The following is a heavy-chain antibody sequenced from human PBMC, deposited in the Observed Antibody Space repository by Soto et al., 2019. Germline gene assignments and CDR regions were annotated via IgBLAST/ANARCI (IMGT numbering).Heavy chain of an antibody. J-gene: IGHJ6*02. CDR1: GFTFSSYA. CDR3: AKGLIAVSRSYYYYGMDV. Sequence: GGSLRLSCAASGFTFSSYAMSWVRQAPGKGLEWFSSISGSGGSTYYADSVKGRFTISRDNSKNTLYLQMNSLRAEDTAVYYCAKGLIAVSRSYYYYGMDVWGQGTTVTVSS. V-gene: IGHV3-23*01. D-gene: IGHD6-19*01. CDR2: ISGSGGST.